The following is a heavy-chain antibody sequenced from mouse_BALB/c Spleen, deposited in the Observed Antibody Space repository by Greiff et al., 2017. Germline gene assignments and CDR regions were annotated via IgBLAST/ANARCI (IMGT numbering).Heavy chain of an antibody. CDR1: GFTFTDYY. D-gene: IGHD2-14*01. CDR2: IRNKANGYTT. Sequence: EVQVVESGGGLVQPGGSLRLSCAPSGFTFTDYYMSWVRQPPGKALEWLGFIRNKANGYTTEYSASVKGRFTISRDNSQSILYLQMNTLRAEDSATYYCARDRYDAMDYWGQGTSVTVSS. V-gene: IGHV7-3*02. CDR3: ARDRYDAMDY. J-gene: IGHJ4*01.